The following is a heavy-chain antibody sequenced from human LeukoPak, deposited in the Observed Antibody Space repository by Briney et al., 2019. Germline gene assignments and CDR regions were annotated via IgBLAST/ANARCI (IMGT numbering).Heavy chain of an antibody. D-gene: IGHD6-13*01. J-gene: IGHJ4*02. CDR2: IYYSGST. CDR3: ARDQGYTSNWYHFDY. CDR1: GGSISTYY. Sequence: SQTLSLTCTVSGGSISTYYWNWIRQPPGKGLEWIGYIYYSGSTNYNPSLKSRVTISVDTSKNQFSLKLSSVTAADTAVYYCARDQGYTSNWYHFDYWGQGTLVTVSS. V-gene: IGHV4-59*12.